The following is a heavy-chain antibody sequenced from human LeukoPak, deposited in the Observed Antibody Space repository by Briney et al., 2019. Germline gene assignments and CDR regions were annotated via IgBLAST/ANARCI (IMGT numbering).Heavy chain of an antibody. J-gene: IGHJ5*02. CDR1: GGSVTSVSYY. D-gene: IGHD3-3*01. V-gene: IGHV4-61*01. CDR2: IHNSGNT. Sequence: SETLSLTCSVSGGSVTSVSYYWSWIRQPPGKELEWIGYIHNSGNTNYNPSLKRRVTISVDTPKKELSLKLTSVTAADTAVYYCASQYDFWSFDPWGQGTLVTVSS. CDR3: ASQYDFWSFDP.